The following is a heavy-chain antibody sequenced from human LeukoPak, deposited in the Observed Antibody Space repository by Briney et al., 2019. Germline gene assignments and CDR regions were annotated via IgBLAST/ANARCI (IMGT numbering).Heavy chain of an antibody. CDR3: ARDQRITIFGVVITYYYMNV. CDR1: GFTFSIYS. V-gene: IGHV3-21*01. J-gene: IGHJ6*03. D-gene: IGHD3-3*01. CDR2: IISSGSYI. Sequence: GGSLRLSCAASGFTFSIYSMDWVRQAPGKGLEWVSSIISSGSYIYYADSVKGRFTISRDNAKNSLYLQMNSLRAEDTAVYYCARDQRITIFGVVITYYYMNVWGKGTTVTVSS.